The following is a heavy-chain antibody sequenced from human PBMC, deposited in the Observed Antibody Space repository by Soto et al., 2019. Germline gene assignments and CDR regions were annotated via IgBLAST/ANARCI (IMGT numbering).Heavy chain of an antibody. CDR1: GFTFSSYG. CDR3: ARSGDYMAY. Sequence: QVQLVESGGGVVQPGRSLRLSCAASGFTFSSYGMHWVRQAPGKGLEWVAGIWYDGSNKYYADSVKGRFTISRDNSKNTLYLQMNSLRAEDTAVYYCARSGDYMAYWGQGTLVTVSS. CDR2: IWYDGSNK. D-gene: IGHD4-17*01. J-gene: IGHJ4*02. V-gene: IGHV3-33*01.